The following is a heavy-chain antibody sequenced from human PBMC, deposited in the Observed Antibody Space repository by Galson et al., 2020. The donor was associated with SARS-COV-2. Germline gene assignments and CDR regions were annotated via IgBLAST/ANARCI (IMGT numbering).Heavy chain of an antibody. D-gene: IGHD5-18*01. V-gene: IGHV3-11*01. CDR1: GFTFSDDY. CDR2: ISSSGSTI. J-gene: IGHJ3*02. Sequence: GESLKISCTASGFTFSDDYMNWIRQAPGKGLEWISYISSSGSTISYADSVRGRFTISRDNAKNSLYLQMNSLRAEDTAFYYCARDMAYNYGGNAFDIWGQGTMVTVSS. CDR3: ARDMAYNYGGNAFDI.